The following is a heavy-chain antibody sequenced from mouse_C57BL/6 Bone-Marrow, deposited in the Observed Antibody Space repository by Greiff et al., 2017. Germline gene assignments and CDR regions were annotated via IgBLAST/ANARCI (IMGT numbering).Heavy chain of an antibody. J-gene: IGHJ2*01. CDR3: ARDFYDD. CDR1: GFTFSSYA. Sequence: EVQLVESGGGLVKPGGSLKLSCAASGFTFSSYAMSWVRQTPEKRLEWVATISDGGSYTYYPDNVKGRFTIARDKAKNTLYLQRSHLKSEDTAMYYCARDFYDDWGQGTTLTVSS. D-gene: IGHD2-1*01. V-gene: IGHV5-4*01. CDR2: ISDGGSYT.